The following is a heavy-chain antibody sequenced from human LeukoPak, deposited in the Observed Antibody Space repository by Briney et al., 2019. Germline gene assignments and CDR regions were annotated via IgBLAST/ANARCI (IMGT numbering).Heavy chain of an antibody. J-gene: IGHJ4*02. V-gene: IGHV3-23*01. CDR2: ISGSGSRT. Sequence: GGSLRLSCATSTFTFDNYAMSWVRQAPGKGLEWVSAISGSGSRTYYADSVKGRFTISRDNSRDTLYLQMNSLRVEDSAVYYCAKHPPFYFDRSGFYQDYWGQGTLVTVSS. CDR3: AKHPPFYFDRSGFYQDY. D-gene: IGHD3-22*01. CDR1: TFTFDNYA.